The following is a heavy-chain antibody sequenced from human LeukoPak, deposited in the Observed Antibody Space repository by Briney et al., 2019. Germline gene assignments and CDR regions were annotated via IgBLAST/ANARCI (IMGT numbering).Heavy chain of an antibody. CDR3: ARGSGSPSDY. CDR1: GFTFSSYA. Sequence: GRSLRLSCAASGFTFSSYAMHWVRQAPGKGLEWVAVISYDGSNKYYADSVKGRFTISRDNSKNTLYLQMNSLRAEDTAVYYCARGSGSPSDYWGQGTLVTVSS. V-gene: IGHV3-30-3*01. D-gene: IGHD1-26*01. CDR2: ISYDGSNK. J-gene: IGHJ4*02.